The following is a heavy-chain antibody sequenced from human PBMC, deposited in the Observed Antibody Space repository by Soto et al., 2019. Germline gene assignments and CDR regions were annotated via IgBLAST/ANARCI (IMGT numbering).Heavy chain of an antibody. Sequence: PSETLSLTCTVSGGSISSSSYYWGWIRQPPGKGLEWIGSIFYSGSTYYNPSLKSRVTISVDTSKNQFSPKLSSVTAADTAVYYCARHLTYCGAGSCYSDFPYYGMDVWGQGTTVTVSS. CDR3: ARHLTYCGAGSCYSDFPYYGMDV. J-gene: IGHJ6*02. V-gene: IGHV4-39*01. CDR2: IFYSGST. CDR1: GGSISSSSYY. D-gene: IGHD2-15*01.